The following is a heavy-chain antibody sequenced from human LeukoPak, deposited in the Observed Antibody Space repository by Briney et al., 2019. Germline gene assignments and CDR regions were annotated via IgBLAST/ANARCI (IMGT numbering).Heavy chain of an antibody. V-gene: IGHV4-34*01. J-gene: IGHJ6*02. CDR1: GGSFSGYY. D-gene: IGHD6-13*01. Sequence: SETLSLTCAVYGGSFSGYYWSWIRQPPGKGQEWIGEINHSGSTNYNPSLKSRVTISVDTSKNQFSLKLSSVTAADTAVYYCARGAVWQLVRFYYGMDVWGQGTTVTVSS. CDR3: ARGAVWQLVRFYYGMDV. CDR2: INHSGST.